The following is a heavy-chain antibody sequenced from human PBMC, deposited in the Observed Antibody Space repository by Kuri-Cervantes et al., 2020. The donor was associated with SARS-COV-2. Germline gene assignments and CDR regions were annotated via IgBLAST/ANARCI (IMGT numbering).Heavy chain of an antibody. CDR2: IYYSGST. J-gene: IGHJ6*02. D-gene: IGHD6-6*01. V-gene: IGHV4-59*08. CDR1: GGSISSYY. Sequence: SETLSLTCTVSGGSISSYYWSWIRQPPGKGLEWIGDIYYSGSTNYNPSLQSRVTISVDTSKNHFSLKLNSVTAADTAVYYCARTLYSSSSPLLYYYYYGMDVWGQGTTVTVSS. CDR3: ARTLYSSSSPLLYYYYYGMDV.